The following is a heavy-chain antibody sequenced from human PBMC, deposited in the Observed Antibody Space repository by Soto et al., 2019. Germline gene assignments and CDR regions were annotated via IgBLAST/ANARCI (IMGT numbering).Heavy chain of an antibody. V-gene: IGHV3-30-3*01. Sequence: GGSLRLSCAASGFTFSSYAMHWVRQAPGKGLEWVAVISYDGSNKYYADSVKGRFTISRDNSKNTLYLQMNSLRAEDTAVYYCARVKWTTKYYYYGMDVWGQGTTVTVSS. J-gene: IGHJ6*02. CDR3: ARVKWTTKYYYYGMDV. D-gene: IGHD4-17*01. CDR1: GFTFSSYA. CDR2: ISYDGSNK.